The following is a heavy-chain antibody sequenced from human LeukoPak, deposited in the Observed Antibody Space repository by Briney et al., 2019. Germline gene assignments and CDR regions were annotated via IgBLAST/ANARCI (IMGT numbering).Heavy chain of an antibody. Sequence: GGSLRLSCAASGFTVSSNYMSWVRQAPGKGLEWVSVIYSGGSTYYADSVKGRFTISRDNSKNTLYLQMNSLRAEDTAVYYCARVLAVAGGYYYYGMDVWGQGTTVTVSS. CDR1: GFTVSSNY. CDR3: ARVLAVAGGYYYYGMDV. CDR2: IYSGGST. J-gene: IGHJ6*02. D-gene: IGHD6-19*01. V-gene: IGHV3-66*01.